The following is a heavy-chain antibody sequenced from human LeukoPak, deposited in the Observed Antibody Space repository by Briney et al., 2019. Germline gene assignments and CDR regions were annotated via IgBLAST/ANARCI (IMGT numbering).Heavy chain of an antibody. CDR2: IYPGDSDT. D-gene: IGHD3-22*01. V-gene: IGHV5-51*01. CDR1: GYSFTSYW. CDR3: ATHTYYYDSSGYLFYPLDY. J-gene: IGHJ4*02. Sequence: GESLQISCQGSGYSFTSYWIGWVRQMPGKGRGWMGIIYPGDSDTRYSPSFQGQVTISADKSISTAYLQWSSLEASDTAMYYCATHTYYYDSSGYLFYPLDYWGQGTLVTVSS.